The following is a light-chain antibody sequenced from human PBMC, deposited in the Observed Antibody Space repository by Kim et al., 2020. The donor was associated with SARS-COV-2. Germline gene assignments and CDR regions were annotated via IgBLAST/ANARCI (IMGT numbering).Light chain of an antibody. CDR3: QVWDNNIDHVI. CDR2: YDS. J-gene: IGLJ2*01. CDR1: NIGSKS. Sequence: SYELTQPPSVSVAPGKTARITCGGNNIGSKSVHWYRQKPGQAPVLLIYYDSDRPSGIPERFSGSNSGNTATLTINRVEAGDEADYYCQVWDNNIDHVIFGGGTQLTVL. V-gene: IGLV3-21*04.